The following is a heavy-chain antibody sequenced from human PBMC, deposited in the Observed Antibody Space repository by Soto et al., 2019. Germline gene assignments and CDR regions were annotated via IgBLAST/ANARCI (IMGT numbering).Heavy chain of an antibody. J-gene: IGHJ6*03. CDR2: ISSSSSTI. V-gene: IGHV3-48*01. D-gene: IGHD4-17*01. Sequence: GGSLRLSCAASGFTFSSYSMNWVRQAPGKGLEWVSYISSSSSTIYYADSVKGRFTISRDNAKNSLYLQMNSLRAEDTAVYYCARYRGDYEASYYDYYYYYMDVWGKGTTVTVSS. CDR3: ARYRGDYEASYYDYYYYYMDV. CDR1: GFTFSSYS.